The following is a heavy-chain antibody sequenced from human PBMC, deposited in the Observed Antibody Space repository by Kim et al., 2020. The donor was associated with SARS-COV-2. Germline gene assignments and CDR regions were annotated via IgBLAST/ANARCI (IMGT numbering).Heavy chain of an antibody. Sequence: GGSLRLSCAASGFTFSSYAMHWVRQPPGKGLEWVAVISYDGSNKYYADSVKGRFTISRDNSKNTLYLQMNSLRAEDTAVYYCARDPSSVAGKPDWFDPWGQGTLVTVSS. D-gene: IGHD6-19*01. J-gene: IGHJ5*02. V-gene: IGHV3-30*04. CDR1: GFTFSSYA. CDR2: ISYDGSNK. CDR3: ARDPSSVAGKPDWFDP.